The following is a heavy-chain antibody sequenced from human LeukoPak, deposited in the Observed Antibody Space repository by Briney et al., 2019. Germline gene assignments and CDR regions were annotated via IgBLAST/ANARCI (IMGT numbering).Heavy chain of an antibody. Sequence: PGGSLRLSCAASGSTFSSYWMSWVRQAPGKGLEWVANIKQDGSEKYYVDSVKGRFTISRDNAKNSLYLQMNSLRAEDTAVYYCARDTAGFDYWGQGTLVTVSS. CDR2: IKQDGSEK. V-gene: IGHV3-7*01. CDR1: GSTFSSYW. CDR3: ARDTAGFDY. J-gene: IGHJ4*02. D-gene: IGHD4-17*01.